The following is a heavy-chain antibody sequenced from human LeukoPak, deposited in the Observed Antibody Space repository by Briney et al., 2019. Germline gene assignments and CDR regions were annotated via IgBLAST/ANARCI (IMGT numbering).Heavy chain of an antibody. D-gene: IGHD6-13*01. CDR3: ATAIAAAGTHFDY. CDR1: GYTLTELS. V-gene: IGHV1-24*01. J-gene: IGHJ4*02. CDR2: FDPEDGET. Sequence: ASVKVSCKVSGYTLTELSMHWVRQAPGKGLEGMGGFDPEDGETIYAQKFQGRVTMTEDTSTDTAYTELSSLRSEDTAVYYCATAIAAAGTHFDYWGQGTLVTVSS.